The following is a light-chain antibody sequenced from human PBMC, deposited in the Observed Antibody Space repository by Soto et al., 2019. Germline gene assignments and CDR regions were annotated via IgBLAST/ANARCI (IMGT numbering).Light chain of an antibody. J-gene: IGLJ2*01. V-gene: IGLV2-14*03. Sequence: QSALTQPASVSGSPGQSITISCTGTSSDVGGYNFVSWYQQDPGEAPKLIIYDVTNRPSGVSDRFSGSKSGNTASLTISGLQAEDEADYYCASYTSISTIIFGGGTTLTVL. CDR1: SSDVGGYNF. CDR2: DVT. CDR3: ASYTSISTII.